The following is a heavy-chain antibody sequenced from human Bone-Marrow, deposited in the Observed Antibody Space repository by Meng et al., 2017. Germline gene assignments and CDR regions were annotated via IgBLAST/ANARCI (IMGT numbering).Heavy chain of an antibody. CDR3: ARAVGSSFYYDSCGYRYYFDY. CDR1: GFTFSSYS. Sequence: GESLKISCAASGFTFSSYSMNWVRQAPGKGLEWVSSISSSSSYIYYADSVKGRFTISRDNAKNSLYLQMNSLRAEDTAVYYCARAVGSSFYYDSCGYRYYFDYWGQGTLVTVSS. D-gene: IGHD3-22*01. J-gene: IGHJ4*02. CDR2: ISSSSSYI. V-gene: IGHV3-21*01.